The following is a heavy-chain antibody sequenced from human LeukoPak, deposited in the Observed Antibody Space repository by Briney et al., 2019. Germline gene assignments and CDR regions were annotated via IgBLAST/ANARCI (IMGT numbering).Heavy chain of an antibody. Sequence: SETLSLTCTVSGGSISSYYWSWIRQPPGKGLEWIGYIYYSGSTKYNPSLKSRITTSVDTSKNQFSLKLTPVTAADTAVYYCARARDTAMGPFDYWGQGTLVTVSS. D-gene: IGHD5-18*01. V-gene: IGHV4-59*01. CDR3: ARARDTAMGPFDY. CDR2: IYYSGST. J-gene: IGHJ4*02. CDR1: GGSISSYY.